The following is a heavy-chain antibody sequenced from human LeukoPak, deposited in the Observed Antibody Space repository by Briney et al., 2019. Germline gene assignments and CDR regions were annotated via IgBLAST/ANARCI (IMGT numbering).Heavy chain of an antibody. CDR3: AGCQGAHSCDY. D-gene: IGHD3-16*01. Sequence: PSETLSLTCTVSGGSISSYYWSWIRQPPGKGLEWIGYIYYSGSTNYNPSLKSRVTISVDTSKNQFSLKLSSVTAADTAVYYCAGCQGAHSCDYWGQGTLVTVSS. CDR2: IYYSGST. V-gene: IGHV4-59*01. CDR1: GGSISSYY. J-gene: IGHJ4*02.